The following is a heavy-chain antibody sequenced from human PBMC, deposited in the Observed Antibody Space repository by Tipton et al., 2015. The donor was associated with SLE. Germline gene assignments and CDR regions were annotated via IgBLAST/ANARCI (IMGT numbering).Heavy chain of an antibody. CDR3: ARSGEWLVPIFDY. CDR2: IYYSGST. Sequence: TLSLTCTVSGGSISSSSYYWGWIRQPPGKGLEWIGSIYYSGSTNYNPSLKSRVTISVDTSKNQFSLKLSSVTAADTAVYYCARSGEWLVPIFDYWGQGTLVTVSS. CDR1: GGSISSSSYY. V-gene: IGHV4-39*07. J-gene: IGHJ4*02. D-gene: IGHD6-19*01.